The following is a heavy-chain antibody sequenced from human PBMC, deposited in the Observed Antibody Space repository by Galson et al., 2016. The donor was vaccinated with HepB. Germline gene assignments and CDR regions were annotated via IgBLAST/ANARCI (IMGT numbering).Heavy chain of an antibody. CDR2: ISSSNTYI. CDR3: AGEPPYCSSTSCQIDY. V-gene: IGHV3-21*01. J-gene: IGHJ4*02. D-gene: IGHD2-2*01. CDR1: GFTFSNYS. Sequence: SLRLSCAASGFTFSNYSMNWVRQAPGKGLEWVSSISSSNTYIYYADSVKGRFTISRDNAKNSLYLQMSSLRFEDTAVYYCAGEPPYCSSTSCQIDYWGQGTLVTVSS.